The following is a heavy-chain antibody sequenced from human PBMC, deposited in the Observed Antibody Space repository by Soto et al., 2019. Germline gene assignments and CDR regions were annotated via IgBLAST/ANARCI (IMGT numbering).Heavy chain of an antibody. V-gene: IGHV3-53*01. CDR3: AREYDFWSGYPLAV. D-gene: IGHD3-3*01. CDR2: IYSGGST. CDR1: GFTVSSNY. J-gene: IGHJ6*02. Sequence: GGSLRLSCAASGFTVSSNYMSWVRQAPGKGLEWVSVIYSGGSTYYANSVKGRFTISRDNSKNTLYLQMNSLRAEDTAVYYCAREYDFWSGYPLAVWGQGTTVTVSS.